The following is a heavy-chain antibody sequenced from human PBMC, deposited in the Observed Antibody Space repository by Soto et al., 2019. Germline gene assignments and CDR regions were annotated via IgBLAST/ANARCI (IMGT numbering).Heavy chain of an antibody. V-gene: IGHV1-18*01. CDR1: GYSFTFYG. J-gene: IGHJ4*02. D-gene: IGHD3-9*01. CDR3: ARDLGYFYDGTGYHSQTHYVDS. CDR2: TSANNGNT. Sequence: ASVKVSCKPSGYSFTFYGISWVRQACGEGTERMGWTSANNGNTNYVHTFRGRVTMTTDTSTSTASPELRSLRSDDPAVYYCARDLGYFYDGTGYHSQTHYVDSWRKGPQGTV.